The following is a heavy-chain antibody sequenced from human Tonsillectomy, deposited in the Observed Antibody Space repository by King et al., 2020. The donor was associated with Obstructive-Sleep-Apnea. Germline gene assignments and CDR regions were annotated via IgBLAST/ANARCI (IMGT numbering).Heavy chain of an antibody. CDR1: GYTFTGYY. J-gene: IGHJ4*02. Sequence: VQLVESGAEVKKPGASVKVSCKASGYTFTGYYMHWVRQAPGQGLEGMGWSKPNSGGTNYAQKFQGRITLTRDTSLSTAYMELSRLKSDDTAVYFCARDGVSGGYGEGIVYWGQGTLVTVSS. V-gene: IGHV1-2*02. CDR3: ARDGVSGGYGEGIVY. D-gene: IGHD3-10*01. CDR2: SKPNSGGT.